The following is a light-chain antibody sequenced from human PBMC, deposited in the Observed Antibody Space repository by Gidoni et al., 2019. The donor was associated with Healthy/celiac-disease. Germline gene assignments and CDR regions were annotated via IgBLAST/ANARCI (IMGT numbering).Light chain of an antibody. V-gene: IGLV3-9*01. J-gene: IGLJ2*01. CDR2: RDS. Sequence: SYELTQPLTVSVALGPTARITCGGNNIGSKNVHWYQQKPGQAPVLVIYRDSNRPSGIPERFSGSNSANTATLTISRAQAGDEADYYCHVCDSSFYVVFGGWTKLTVL. CDR3: HVCDSSFYVV. CDR1: NIGSKN.